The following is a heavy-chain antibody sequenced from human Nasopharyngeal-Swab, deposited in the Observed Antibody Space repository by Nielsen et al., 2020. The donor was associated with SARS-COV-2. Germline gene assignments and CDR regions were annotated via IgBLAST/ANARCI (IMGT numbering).Heavy chain of an antibody. D-gene: IGHD4/OR15-4a*01. CDR3: ARVLPHFDY. Sequence: GESLKISCAASGLTVSSNYMSWVRQAPGKGLEWVSYISSSGSTIYYADSVKGRFTISRDNAKNSLYLQMNSLGAEDTAVYYCARVLPHFDYWGQGTLVTVSS. CDR2: ISSSGSTI. V-gene: IGHV3-11*04. CDR1: GLTVSSNY. J-gene: IGHJ4*02.